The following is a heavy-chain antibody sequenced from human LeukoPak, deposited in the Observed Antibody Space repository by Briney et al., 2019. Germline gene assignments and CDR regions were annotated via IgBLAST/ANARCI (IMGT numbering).Heavy chain of an antibody. Sequence: PSETLSLTCTVSGGYISSSNYYWVWIRQPPGKGLEWVASIFYSGSTYYNPSLKSRVTISVDTSKNQFSLKLSSVTAADTAVYYCARDPPSTDGDYWGQGTLVTVSS. D-gene: IGHD5-24*01. J-gene: IGHJ4*02. CDR1: GGYISSSNYY. CDR2: IFYSGST. CDR3: ARDPPSTDGDY. V-gene: IGHV4-39*07.